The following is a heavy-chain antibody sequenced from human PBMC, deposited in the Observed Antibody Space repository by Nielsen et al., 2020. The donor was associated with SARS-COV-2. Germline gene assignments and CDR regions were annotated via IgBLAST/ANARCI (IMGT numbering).Heavy chain of an antibody. J-gene: IGHJ3*02. CDR3: AHLLRHTDAFEM. CDR1: GFSLSTSGVG. V-gene: IGHV2-5*02. CDR2: IYWDDDK. Sequence: SGPTLVKPTQTLTLTCTFSGFSLSTSGVGVGWIRQPPGKALEWLALIYWDDDKRYSPSLRSRLTITKDTSKTQVVLTMTNMDPVDTATYYCAHLLRHTDAFEMWGQGTVVTVSS.